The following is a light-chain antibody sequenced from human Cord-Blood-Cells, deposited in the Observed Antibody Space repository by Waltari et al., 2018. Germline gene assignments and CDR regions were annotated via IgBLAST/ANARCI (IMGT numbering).Light chain of an antibody. CDR1: QSVSSY. CDR3: QQRSNWPWT. CDR2: DAS. J-gene: IGKJ1*01. V-gene: IGKV3-11*01. Sequence: DIVLTQSPAPLSLSPGERSPLSCRASQSVSSYLAWYQQKPGQAPRLLIYDASNRATGIPARFCGSGSGTDFTLTISSLEPEDFAVYYCQQRSNWPWTFGQGTKVEIK.